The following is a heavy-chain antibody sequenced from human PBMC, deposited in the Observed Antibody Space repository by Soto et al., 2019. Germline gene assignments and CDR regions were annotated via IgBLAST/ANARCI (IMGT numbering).Heavy chain of an antibody. CDR1: GFTVSSNY. CDR2: IYSGGST. Sequence: PGGSLRLSCAASGFTVSSNYMSWVRQAPGKGLEWVSVIYSGGSTYYADSVKGRFTISRDNSKNTLYLQMNSLRAEDTAVYYCARATGNSLLLYFDYWGQGTLVTVSS. D-gene: IGHD2-15*01. V-gene: IGHV3-53*01. CDR3: ARATGNSLLLYFDY. J-gene: IGHJ4*02.